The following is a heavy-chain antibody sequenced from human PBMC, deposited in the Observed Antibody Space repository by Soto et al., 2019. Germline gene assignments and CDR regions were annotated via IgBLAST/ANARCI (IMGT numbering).Heavy chain of an antibody. Sequence: SETLSLTCTVSGGSVSSGSYYWSWIRQPPGKGLEWIGYIYYSGSTNYNPSLKSRVTISVDTSKNQFSLKLSSVTAADTAVYYCARGVGSSGWYGYYYYYGMDVWGQGTTVTVFS. CDR3: ARGVGSSGWYGYYYYYGMDV. D-gene: IGHD6-19*01. V-gene: IGHV4-61*01. J-gene: IGHJ6*02. CDR2: IYYSGST. CDR1: GGSVSSGSYY.